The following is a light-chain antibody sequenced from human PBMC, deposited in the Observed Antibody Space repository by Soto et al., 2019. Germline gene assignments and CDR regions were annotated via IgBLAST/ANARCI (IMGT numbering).Light chain of an antibody. J-gene: IGKJ1*01. CDR2: DAS. CDR1: QGVNRC. V-gene: IGKV3-15*01. CDR3: QQYNSWLWT. Sequence: EVVLALSPDTLSLSLAERATLSGRASQGVNRCSAWSQQRPGQAPRHLIYDASTRATGIPARFSGSGSGTEFTLIISSLQPEDSAVYYCQQYNSWLWTFGKGTKVDIK.